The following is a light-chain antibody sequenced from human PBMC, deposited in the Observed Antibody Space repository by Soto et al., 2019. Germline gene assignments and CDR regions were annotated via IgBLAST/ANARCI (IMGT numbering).Light chain of an antibody. CDR1: SSNIGSNY. CDR2: RNN. V-gene: IGLV1-47*01. J-gene: IGLJ7*01. CDR3: AAWDDSLSGPAV. Sequence: QSVLTQPPSASGTPGQRVTISCSGSSSNIGSNYVYWYQQLPGTATKLLIYRNNQRPSGVPGRLSGSKSGTSDSLAISGLRSEDESDYYCAAWDDSLSGPAVFGGGTQLTVL.